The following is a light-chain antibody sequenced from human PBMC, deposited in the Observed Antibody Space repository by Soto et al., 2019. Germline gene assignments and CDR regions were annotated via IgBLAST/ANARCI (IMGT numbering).Light chain of an antibody. J-gene: IGKJ2*01. V-gene: IGKV1-39*01. CDR3: QQSFSTPMYT. CDR2: AAS. CDR1: QRIGRS. Sequence: DIQMTQSPSSLSASVGDRVTITCRASQRIGRSLTWSQQKSGRAPKLLIYAASSLHSGVPSRFSGGGSGTDFTLTISSLQPEDFATYYCQQSFSTPMYTFGQGTKLET.